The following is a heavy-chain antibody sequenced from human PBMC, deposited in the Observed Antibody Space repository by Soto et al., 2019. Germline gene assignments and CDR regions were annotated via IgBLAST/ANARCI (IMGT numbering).Heavy chain of an antibody. CDR1: GYTFTDYF. V-gene: IGHV1-2*02. CDR3: ARVTLKAGNWFGP. CDR2: FNPNSRGT. J-gene: IGHJ5*02. Sequence: QVQLVQSGAEVKKPGASVKVSCKASGYTFTDYFIHWVRQAPGQGFEGMGWFNPNSRGTTYAQKFQGRDTMTKDTSNSTAYMELRGLGSDDTAVYYCARVTLKAGNWFGPWGQGTLVTVSS.